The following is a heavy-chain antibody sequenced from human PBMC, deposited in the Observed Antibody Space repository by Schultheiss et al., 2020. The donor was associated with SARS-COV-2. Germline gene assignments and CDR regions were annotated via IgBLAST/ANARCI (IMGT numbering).Heavy chain of an antibody. CDR3: AQPKAYCGGDCYSHDAFDI. J-gene: IGHJ3*02. Sequence: SQTLSLTCTVSGGSISSYYWSWIRQPPGKGLEWIGSIYYSGSTYYNPSLKSRVTISVDTSKNQFSLKLSSVTAADTAVYYCAQPKAYCGGDCYSHDAFDIWGQGTMVTVSS. CDR2: IYYSGST. V-gene: IGHV4-59*05. D-gene: IGHD2-21*02. CDR1: GGSISSYY.